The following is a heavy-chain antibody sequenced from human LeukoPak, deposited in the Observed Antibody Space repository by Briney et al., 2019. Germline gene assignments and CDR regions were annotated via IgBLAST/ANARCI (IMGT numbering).Heavy chain of an antibody. V-gene: IGHV3-23*01. D-gene: IGHD2/OR15-2a*01. J-gene: IGHJ4*02. CDR2: ISGSDGST. CDR3: AKDSAKKYDDY. CDR1: GFTFSSSA. Sequence: GGSLRLSCAASGFTFSSSAMSWVRLAPGKGLEWVSGISGSDGSTYYADSVKGRFTISRDNSKNTLFLQMNSLRAEDTAVYYCAKDSAKKYDDYWGQGTLVTVAS.